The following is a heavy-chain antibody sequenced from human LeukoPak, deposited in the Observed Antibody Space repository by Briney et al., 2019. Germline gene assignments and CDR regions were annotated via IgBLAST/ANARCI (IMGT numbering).Heavy chain of an antibody. CDR2: MNPNSGNT. D-gene: IGHD3-9*01. J-gene: IGHJ5*02. CDR3: ARDREAYYDILTENNWLDP. V-gene: IGHV1-8*01. CDR1: GYTFTSYD. Sequence: ASVKVSCKASGYTFTSYDINWVRQATGQGLEWMGWMNPNSGNTGYAQKLHGRVTLTTDTSTSTAYMELRGLRSDDTAVYYCARDREAYYDILTENNWLDPWGQGTLVTVSS.